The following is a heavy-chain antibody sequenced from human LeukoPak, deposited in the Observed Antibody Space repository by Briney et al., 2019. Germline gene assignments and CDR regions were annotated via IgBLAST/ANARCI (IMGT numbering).Heavy chain of an antibody. Sequence: GGSLRLSCAASGFTSSDYPMSWVRQAPGKGLEWVSAISGSGGSTYYADSVKGRFTISRDNSKNTLYLQMNSLRAEDTAVYYCAKGLKKIGNFDYWGQGTLVTVSS. V-gene: IGHV3-23*01. D-gene: IGHD1-26*01. CDR1: GFTSSDYP. J-gene: IGHJ4*02. CDR3: AKGLKKIGNFDY. CDR2: ISGSGGST.